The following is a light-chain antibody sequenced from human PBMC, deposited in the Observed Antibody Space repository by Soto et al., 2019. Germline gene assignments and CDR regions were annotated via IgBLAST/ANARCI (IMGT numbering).Light chain of an antibody. Sequence: QSALTQPASVSGSPGQSITISCTGTSSDVGGYNYVSWYQQHPGKAPKLMIYEVSNRPSGVSNRFSGSKSGNTASLTISGLQAEDEADYYVSSYTSSSTLGVFGGGTKVTVL. V-gene: IGLV2-14*01. CDR2: EVS. CDR1: SSDVGGYNY. CDR3: SSYTSSSTLGV. J-gene: IGLJ2*01.